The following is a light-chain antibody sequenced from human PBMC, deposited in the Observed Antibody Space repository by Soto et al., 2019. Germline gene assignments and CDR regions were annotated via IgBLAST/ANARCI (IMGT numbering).Light chain of an antibody. V-gene: IGKV3-15*01. Sequence: EIVMTQSPATLSVSPGERATLSCRASQSVSSKLAWYQQKRGQAPRLLIYGASTRATGFPAKFSGSGSGTEFTLTISSLQSEDFAVYYCLQYNDWPYTFGQGTKLEIE. J-gene: IGKJ2*01. CDR3: LQYNDWPYT. CDR2: GAS. CDR1: QSVSSK.